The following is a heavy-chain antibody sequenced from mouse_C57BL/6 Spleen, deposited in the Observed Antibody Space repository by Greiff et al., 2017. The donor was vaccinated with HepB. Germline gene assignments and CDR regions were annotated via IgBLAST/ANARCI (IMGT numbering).Heavy chain of an antibody. Sequence: VQLKESGPGLVKPSQSLSLTCSVTGYSITSGYYWNWIRQFPGNKLEWMGYISYDGSNNYNPSLKNRISITRDTSKNQFFLKLNSVTTEDTATYYCARGTYYYGSSYDYAMDYWGQGTSVTVSS. D-gene: IGHD1-1*01. J-gene: IGHJ4*01. CDR2: ISYDGSN. CDR3: ARGTYYYGSSYDYAMDY. V-gene: IGHV3-6*01. CDR1: GYSITSGYY.